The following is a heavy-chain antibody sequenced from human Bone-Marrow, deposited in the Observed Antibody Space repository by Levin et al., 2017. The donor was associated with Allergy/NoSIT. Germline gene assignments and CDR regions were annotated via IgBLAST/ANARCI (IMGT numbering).Heavy chain of an antibody. CDR3: ARDQPGGYYDSSGYWGDLDY. V-gene: IGHV3-74*01. Sequence: GGSLRLSCAASGFTFSSYWMHWVRQAPGKGLVWVSRINSDGSSTSYADSVKGRFTISRDNAKNTLYLQMNSLRAEDTAVYYCARDQPGGYYDSSGYWGDLDYWGQGTLVTVSS. D-gene: IGHD3-22*01. CDR2: INSDGSST. J-gene: IGHJ4*02. CDR1: GFTFSSYW.